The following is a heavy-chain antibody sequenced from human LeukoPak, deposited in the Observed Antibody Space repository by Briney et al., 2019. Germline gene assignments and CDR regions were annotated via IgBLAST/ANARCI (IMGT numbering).Heavy chain of an antibody. CDR2: ISSSSPYI. J-gene: IGHJ4*02. CDR1: GFTFSSYS. CDR3: ARLYSRVGPFDY. D-gene: IGHD5-18*01. V-gene: IGHV3-21*01. Sequence: GGSLRLSCAASGFTFSSYSMNWVRQAPGKGLEWVASISSSSPYIYYTDSVKGRFTISRDNAKNSLYLQMNSLGAEDTAVYYCARLYSRVGPFDYWGQGTLVTVSS.